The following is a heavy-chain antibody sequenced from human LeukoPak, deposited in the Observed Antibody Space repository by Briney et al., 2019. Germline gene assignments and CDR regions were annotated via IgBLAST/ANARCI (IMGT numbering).Heavy chain of an antibody. CDR1: GGSISSYC. CDR2: VYTSGNT. Sequence: SEILSLTCAVSGGSISSYCWTWIRQRAGKGLEWIGRVYTSGNTDYNSSLKSRVTMSVDTSNNQVSLNLNSVTAADTAVYYCATEGLGSGRWFGYWGQGTLVTVSS. J-gene: IGHJ4*02. D-gene: IGHD6-25*01. V-gene: IGHV4-4*07. CDR3: ATEGLGSGRWFGY.